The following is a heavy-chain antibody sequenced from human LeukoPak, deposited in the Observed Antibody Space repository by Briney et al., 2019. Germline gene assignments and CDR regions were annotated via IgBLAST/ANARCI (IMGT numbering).Heavy chain of an antibody. J-gene: IGHJ5*02. V-gene: IGHV3-23*01. D-gene: IGHD1/OR15-1a*01. CDR1: GFTFSSYA. CDR3: AKEKMEQNSGTSGFDP. CDR2: ISGSGGST. Sequence: GGSLRLSCAASGFTFSSYAMSWVRQAPGKGLEWVSAISGSGGSTYYADSVKGRFTISRDNSKNTVFLQMNSLRDEDTAVYYCAKEKMEQNSGTSGFDPWGQGTLVTVSS.